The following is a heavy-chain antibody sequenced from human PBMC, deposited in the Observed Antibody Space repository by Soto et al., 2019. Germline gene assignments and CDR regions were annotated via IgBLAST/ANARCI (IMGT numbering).Heavy chain of an antibody. D-gene: IGHD1-1*01. CDR2: ISAYNGNT. J-gene: IGHJ4*02. Sequence: ASVKVSCKASGYTFTSYGISWVRQAPGQGLERLGWISAYNGNTNYAKKLQGRVTMTTDTHTSTAYMELRSLRSDDTAVYYCARLVRGGTPNAYYFDYWGQGTLVTVSS. CDR3: ARLVRGGTPNAYYFDY. CDR1: GYTFTSYG. V-gene: IGHV1-18*01.